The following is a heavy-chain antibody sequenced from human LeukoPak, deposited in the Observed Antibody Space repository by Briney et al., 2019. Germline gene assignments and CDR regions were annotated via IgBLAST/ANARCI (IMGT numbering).Heavy chain of an antibody. CDR2: TRNKANSYTT. V-gene: IGHV3-72*01. D-gene: IGHD3-10*01. CDR3: ASYGLGVDY. CDR1: GFTFSDHY. J-gene: IGHJ4*02. Sequence: GGSLRLSCAASGFTFSDHYMDWVRQAPGKGLEWVGRTRNKANSYTTEYAASVKGRFTISRDDSKNSLYLQMNSLKTEDTAVYYCASYGLGVDYWGQGTLVTVSS.